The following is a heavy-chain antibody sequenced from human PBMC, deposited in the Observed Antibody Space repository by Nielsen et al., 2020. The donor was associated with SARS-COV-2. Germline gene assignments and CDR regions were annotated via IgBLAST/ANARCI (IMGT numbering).Heavy chain of an antibody. D-gene: IGHD3-3*01. J-gene: IGHJ6*03. V-gene: IGHV5-51*01. Sequence: KVSCKGSGYSFTSYWIGWVRQMPGKGLEWMRIIYPGDSDTRYSPSFQGQVTISADKSISTAYLQWSSLKASDTAMYYCARGPTYYDFWSGLTYYYYYYMDVWGKGTTVTVSS. CDR3: ARGPTYYDFWSGLTYYYYYYMDV. CDR1: GYSFTSYW. CDR2: IYPGDSDT.